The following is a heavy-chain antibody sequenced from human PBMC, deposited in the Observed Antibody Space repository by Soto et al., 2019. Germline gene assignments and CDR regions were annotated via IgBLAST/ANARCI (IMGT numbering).Heavy chain of an antibody. CDR3: ARADYGDTKIYSFDH. CDR2: ISPYNGKT. V-gene: IGHV1-18*01. Sequence: GASVKVSCKXSGYTFTEYGISWFRQAPGQGLEWMGWISPYNGKTNYIQEFQDRVTITTDTSSTTVYMDLRTLKSDDTAIYFCARADYGDTKIYSFDHWGQGTLVTVSS. J-gene: IGHJ4*02. D-gene: IGHD4-17*01. CDR1: GYTFTEYG.